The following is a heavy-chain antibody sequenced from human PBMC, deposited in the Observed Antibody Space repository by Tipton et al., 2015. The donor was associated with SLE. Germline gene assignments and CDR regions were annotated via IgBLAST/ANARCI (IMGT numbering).Heavy chain of an antibody. V-gene: IGHV5-51*03. CDR2: IFPDDSDT. Sequence: VQLVQSGAEGKKPGESLKISSQGSGYNFPYYWSGWVRQMPGRGLEWMGIIFPDDSDTRFAPSFQGKVTISVDKSINTAFLQWNPLEASDTAMYYCAKVRSGSFREAFDDWGQGTMVTVSS. J-gene: IGHJ3*01. CDR1: GYNFPYYW. D-gene: IGHD3-10*01. CDR3: AKVRSGSFREAFDD.